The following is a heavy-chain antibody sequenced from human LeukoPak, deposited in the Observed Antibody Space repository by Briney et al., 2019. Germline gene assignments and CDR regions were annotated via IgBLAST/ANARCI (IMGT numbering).Heavy chain of an antibody. Sequence: GESLKISCKGSGYTFTNYWIGWVRQMPGKGLEWMGIIYPGDSDTRYSPSFQGQVTISADKSISTAYLQWSSLKASDTAMYYCARLERYCTNGVCYTWYWFDPWGQGTLVTVSS. CDR1: GYTFTNYW. J-gene: IGHJ5*02. CDR2: IYPGDSDT. V-gene: IGHV5-51*01. D-gene: IGHD2-8*01. CDR3: ARLERYCTNGVCYTWYWFDP.